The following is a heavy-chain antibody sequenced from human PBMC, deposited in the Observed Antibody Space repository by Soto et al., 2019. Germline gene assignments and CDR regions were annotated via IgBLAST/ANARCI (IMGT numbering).Heavy chain of an antibody. CDR3: ARVGNHGGSYYYYGMDV. J-gene: IGHJ6*02. D-gene: IGHD3-16*01. CDR2: ISSSSSYT. CDR1: GFTFSDYY. Sequence: GGSLRLSCAASGFTFSDYYMSWIRQAPGKGLEWVSYISSSSSYTNYADSVKGRFTISRDNAKNSLYLQMNSLRAEDTAVYYCARVGNHGGSYYYYGMDVWGQGTTVTVS. V-gene: IGHV3-11*06.